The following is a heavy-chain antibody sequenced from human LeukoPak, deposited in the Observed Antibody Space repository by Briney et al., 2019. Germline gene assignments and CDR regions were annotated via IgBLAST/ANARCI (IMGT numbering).Heavy chain of an antibody. Sequence: ASVKASCKASGYTFTSYGISWVRQAPRQGLEWMGGIIPIFGTANYAQKFQGRVTITTDESTSTAYMELSSLRSEDTAVYYCARGASWELLSGYAFDIWGQGTMVTVSS. CDR3: ARGASWELLSGYAFDI. D-gene: IGHD1-26*01. CDR1: GYTFTSYG. CDR2: IIPIFGTA. V-gene: IGHV1-69*05. J-gene: IGHJ3*02.